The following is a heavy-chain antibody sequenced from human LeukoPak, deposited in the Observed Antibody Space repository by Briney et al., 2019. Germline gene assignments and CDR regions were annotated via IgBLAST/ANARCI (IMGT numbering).Heavy chain of an antibody. D-gene: IGHD3-22*01. CDR1: GFTFSSYW. V-gene: IGHV3-7*03. CDR2: IKQDGSEK. Sequence: GGSLRLSCAASGFTFSSYWMSWVRQAPGKGLEWVAKIKQDGSEKYYVDSVKGRFTISRDNAKNSLYLQMNSLRAEDTAVYYCARDGLLYYYDSSGYFDYWGQGTLVTVSS. CDR3: ARDGLLYYYDSSGYFDY. J-gene: IGHJ4*02.